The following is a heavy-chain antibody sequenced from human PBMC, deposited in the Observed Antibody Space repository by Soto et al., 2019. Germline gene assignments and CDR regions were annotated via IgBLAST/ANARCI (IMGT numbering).Heavy chain of an antibody. CDR2: INHSGST. D-gene: IGHD2-2*01. Sequence: PSETLSLTCAVYGGSFSGYYWSWIRQPPGKGLEWIGEINHSGSTNYNPSLKSRVTISVDTSKNQFSLKLSSVTAADTAVYYCAREKQTRYCYYYGMDVWGQGTTVTVSS. CDR1: GGSFSGYY. CDR3: AREKQTRYCYYYGMDV. V-gene: IGHV4-34*01. J-gene: IGHJ6*02.